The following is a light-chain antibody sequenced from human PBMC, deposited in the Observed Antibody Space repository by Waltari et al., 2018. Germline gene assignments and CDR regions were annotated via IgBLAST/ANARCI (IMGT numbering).Light chain of an antibody. CDR2: EDN. Sequence: FMLTQLHSVSESPGKTVTISCTRSSGSTARNYVPWYQQRPGSAPTTVISEDNQSPSGVPDRFSGSFDSSSNSASLTISGLRTEDEADYYCQSYGSGVIFGGGTKLTVL. CDR3: QSYGSGVI. V-gene: IGLV6-57*03. J-gene: IGLJ2*01. CDR1: SGSTARNY.